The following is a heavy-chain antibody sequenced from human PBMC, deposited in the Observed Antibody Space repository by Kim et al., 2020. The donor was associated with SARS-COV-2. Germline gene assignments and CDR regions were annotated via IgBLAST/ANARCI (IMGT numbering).Heavy chain of an antibody. CDR3: AKDQYYYGLGGSYYFDS. V-gene: IGHV3-33*06. CDR2: IWYDGSSN. CDR1: GFTFSSYG. D-gene: IGHD3-10*01. J-gene: IGHJ4*03. Sequence: GGSLRLSCAASGFTFSSYGMHWVRQAPGKGLERVAVIWYDGSSNYYADSVKGRFTISRDNSKNTLYLQMNSLRAEDTAVYYCAKDQYYYGLGGSYYFDSWGQGTLGTVSP.